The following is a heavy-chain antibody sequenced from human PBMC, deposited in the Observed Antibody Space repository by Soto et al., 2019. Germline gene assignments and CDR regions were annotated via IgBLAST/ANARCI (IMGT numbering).Heavy chain of an antibody. Sequence: PGGSLRLSCAASGFTFSSYAMSWVRQAPGKGLEWVSAISGSGGSTYYADSVKGRFTISRDNSKNTLYLQMNSLRAEDTAVYYCAKSLAYCGGDCSIRAFDIWGQGTMVTVSS. D-gene: IGHD2-21*02. CDR3: AKSLAYCGGDCSIRAFDI. CDR1: GFTFSSYA. J-gene: IGHJ3*02. V-gene: IGHV3-23*01. CDR2: ISGSGGST.